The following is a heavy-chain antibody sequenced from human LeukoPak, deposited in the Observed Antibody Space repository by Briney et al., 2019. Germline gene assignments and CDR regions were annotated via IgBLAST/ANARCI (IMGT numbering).Heavy chain of an antibody. J-gene: IGHJ4*02. CDR2: IWSDGTNK. CDR3: AKDAQRGFDYSNSLEY. Sequence: PGGSLRLSCAASGFTFSHFGFHWVRQAPGKGLEWVEVIWSDGTNKYYGDSVKGRSIIQRDDHQKTVYLQMNRLRAEDTAIYYCAKDAQRGFDYSNSLEYWGQGSLVTVSS. D-gene: IGHD4-11*01. V-gene: IGHV3-33*06. CDR1: GFTFSHFG.